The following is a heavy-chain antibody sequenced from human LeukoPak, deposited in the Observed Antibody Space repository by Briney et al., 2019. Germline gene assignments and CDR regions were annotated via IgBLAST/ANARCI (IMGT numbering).Heavy chain of an antibody. D-gene: IGHD2-21*02. CDR2: IKQDGSEK. V-gene: IGHV3-7*01. Sequence: ETLSLTCTVSDGSITNYDWSWVRQPPGKGLEWVANIKQDGSEKYYVDSVKGRFTISRDNAKNSLYLQMNSLRAEDTAVYYCAREVTGLSDYWGQGTLVTVSS. CDR3: AREVTGLSDY. J-gene: IGHJ4*02. CDR1: DGSITNYD.